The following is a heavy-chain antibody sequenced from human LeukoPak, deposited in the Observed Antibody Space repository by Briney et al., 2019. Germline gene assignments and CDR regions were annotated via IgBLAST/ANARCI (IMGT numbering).Heavy chain of an antibody. CDR3: ARGSLGGVNVLPFDY. V-gene: IGHV1-18*01. D-gene: IGHD3-16*02. Sequence: ASVKVSCKASGYTFTSYGISWVRQAPGQGLEWMGWISAYNGNTNYAQKLQGRVTMTTDTSTSTAYMELRSLRSDDTAVYYCARGSLGGVNVLPFDYWGQGTLVTVSS. CDR1: GYTFTSYG. J-gene: IGHJ4*02. CDR2: ISAYNGNT.